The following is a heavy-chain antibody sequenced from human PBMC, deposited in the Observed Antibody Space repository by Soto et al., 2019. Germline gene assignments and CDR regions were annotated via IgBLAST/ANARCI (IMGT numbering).Heavy chain of an antibody. CDR2: INPSGDNI. Sequence: VASVKVSCKASGYTLTSYSMHWVRQAPGQGLEWMGIINPSGDNIRYAQNFQGRVTMTRDTSTSTVYLELSSLRSEDTAIYYCARDPQGYCSGGRCYHFDYWGQGTLVTVSS. CDR3: ARDPQGYCSGGRCYHFDY. CDR1: GYTLTSYS. D-gene: IGHD2-15*01. V-gene: IGHV1-46*01. J-gene: IGHJ4*02.